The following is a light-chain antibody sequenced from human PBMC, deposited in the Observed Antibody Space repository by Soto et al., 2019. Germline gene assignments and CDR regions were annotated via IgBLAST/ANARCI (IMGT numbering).Light chain of an antibody. CDR1: MRDVGAYNL. CDR3: SGYTARSTLV. Sequence: QSVLTQPASVSGSAGQSITISCSGTMRDVGAYNLVSWYQQHPVTAPKLVIYEVRNRPSGISSRFSGSRSGNTSSLTISGPQSADEGDYYCSGYTARSTLVFGGGTKLTVL. CDR2: EVR. V-gene: IGLV2-14*01. J-gene: IGLJ3*02.